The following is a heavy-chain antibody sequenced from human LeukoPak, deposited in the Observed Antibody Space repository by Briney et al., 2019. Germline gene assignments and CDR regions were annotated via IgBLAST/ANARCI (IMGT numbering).Heavy chain of an antibody. J-gene: IGHJ6*02. CDR3: ARDLVRGVIIAYYYGMDV. CDR2: ISYEGSNK. D-gene: IGHD3-10*01. Sequence: PGGSLRLSCAASGFTFSSYAMYWVRQAPGKGLEWVAGISYEGSNKYYADSVKGRFTISRDNSKNTLYLQMNSLRAEDTAVYYCARDLVRGVIIAYYYGMDVWGQGTTVTVSS. V-gene: IGHV3-30*04. CDR1: GFTFSSYA.